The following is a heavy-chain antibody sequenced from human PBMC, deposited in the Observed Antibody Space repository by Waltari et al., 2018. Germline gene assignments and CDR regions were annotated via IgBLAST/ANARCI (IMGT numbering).Heavy chain of an antibody. CDR1: GFTFSSYA. CDR2: ISYDGSNK. V-gene: IGHV3-30-3*01. J-gene: IGHJ4*02. D-gene: IGHD6-19*01. CDR3: ARDRGAVAGFDY. Sequence: QVQLVESGGGVVQPGRSLRLSCAASGFTFSSYAMHWVRQAPGKGLEWVAVISYDGSNKYYADSVKSRFTISRDNSKNTLYLQMNSLRAEDTAVYYCARDRGAVAGFDYWGQGTLVTVSS.